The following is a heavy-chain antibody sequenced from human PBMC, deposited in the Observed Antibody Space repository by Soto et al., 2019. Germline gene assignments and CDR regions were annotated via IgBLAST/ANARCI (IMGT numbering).Heavy chain of an antibody. CDR2: IIPILGTA. CDR3: ASKYCSSTSCYYMDV. CDR1: GGTFSSYT. J-gene: IGHJ6*03. D-gene: IGHD2-2*01. Sequence: QVQLVQSGAEVKKPGSSVKVSCKASGGTFSSYTISWVRQAPGQGLEWMGRIIPILGTANYAQKFQGRVTITADKSTSTAYMELSSLRSEDTAVYYCASKYCSSTSCYYMDVWGKGTTVTVSS. V-gene: IGHV1-69*08.